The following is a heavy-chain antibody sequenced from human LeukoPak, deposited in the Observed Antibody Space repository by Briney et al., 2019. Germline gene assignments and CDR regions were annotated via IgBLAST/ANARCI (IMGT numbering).Heavy chain of an antibody. CDR2: IKQDGSEK. V-gene: IGHV3-7*01. Sequence: GGSLRLSCAASGFTFSSYWMSWVRQAPGKGLEWVANIKQDGSEKYYVDSVKGRFTISRDNAKNSLYLQMNSLRAEDTAVYYCASGTMIGPVGLWGQGTLVTVSS. D-gene: IGHD3-22*01. CDR1: GFTFSSYW. CDR3: ASGTMIGPVGL. J-gene: IGHJ4*02.